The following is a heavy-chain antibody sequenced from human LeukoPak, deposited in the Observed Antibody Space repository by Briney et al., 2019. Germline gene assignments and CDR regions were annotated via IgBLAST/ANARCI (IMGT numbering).Heavy chain of an antibody. Sequence: GGSLRLSCAASGITVSTNFMSWVRQAPGKGLEWVSVIYSGGRTYYADSVKGRFTISRDNSKNMVYLQMNSLRAEDTAVYYCASDSVGSGWYLTGGFDYWGQGTLATVSS. J-gene: IGHJ4*02. V-gene: IGHV3-66*01. CDR1: GITVSTNF. CDR3: ASDSVGSGWYLTGGFDY. CDR2: IYSGGRT. D-gene: IGHD6-19*01.